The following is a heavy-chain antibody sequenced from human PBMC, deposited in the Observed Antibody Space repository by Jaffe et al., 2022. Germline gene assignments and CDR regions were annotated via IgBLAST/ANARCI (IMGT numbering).Heavy chain of an antibody. CDR1: GGSISSYY. V-gene: IGHV4-59*01. D-gene: IGHD3-10*01. CDR2: IYYSGST. CDR3: ARDLPYYYGSGSGSGAFDI. J-gene: IGHJ3*02. Sequence: QVQLQESGPGLVKPSETLSLTCTVSGGSISSYYWSWIRQPPGKGLEWIGYIYYSGSTNYNPSLKSRVTISVDTSKNQFSLKLSSVTAADTAVYYCARDLPYYYGSGSGSGAFDIWGQGTMVTVSS.